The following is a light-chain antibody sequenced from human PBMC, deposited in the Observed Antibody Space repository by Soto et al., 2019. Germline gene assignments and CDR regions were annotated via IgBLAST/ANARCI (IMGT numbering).Light chain of an antibody. CDR3: QEYNTWPWT. CDR2: GAS. V-gene: IGKV3-15*01. CDR1: QSVNSN. Sequence: ETVMTQSPANLSVSPGERATLSCRASQSVNSNLAWYQQKLGQAPRVLIFGASTRATGIPARFSGSGSGTEFSLTINSLQSEDFAVYYCQEYNTWPWTFGQGTKVEIK. J-gene: IGKJ1*01.